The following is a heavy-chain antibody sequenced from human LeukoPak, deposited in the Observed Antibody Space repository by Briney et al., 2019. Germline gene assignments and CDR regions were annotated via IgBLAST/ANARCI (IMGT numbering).Heavy chain of an antibody. CDR3: ARDRNGWYYFDY. J-gene: IGHJ4*02. D-gene: IGHD1-1*01. V-gene: IGHV3-30*02. Sequence: GGSLRLSCAASGFTFSNYGMHWVRQAPGKGLEWVAFIRYDGSNKYFADSLKGRFTISRDNSKNTLYLQMNSLRAEDTAVYYCARDRNGWYYFDYWGQGTLVTVSS. CDR1: GFTFSNYG. CDR2: IRYDGSNK.